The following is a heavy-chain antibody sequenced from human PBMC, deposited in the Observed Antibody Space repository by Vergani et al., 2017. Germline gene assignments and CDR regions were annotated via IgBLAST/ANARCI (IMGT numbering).Heavy chain of an antibody. D-gene: IGHD5-12*01. Sequence: QVQLQQWGAGLLKPSETLSLTCAVYGGSFSGYYWSWIRQPPGKGLEWIGEINHSGSTNYNPSLKSRVTISVDTSKNQSSLKLSSVTAADTAVYYCARPRGYSGYTDDWGQGTLVTVSS. CDR2: INHSGST. J-gene: IGHJ4*02. CDR3: ARPRGYSGYTDD. V-gene: IGHV4-34*01. CDR1: GGSFSGYY.